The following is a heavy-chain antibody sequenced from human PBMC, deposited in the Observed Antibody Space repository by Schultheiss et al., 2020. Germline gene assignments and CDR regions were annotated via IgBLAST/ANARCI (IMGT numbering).Heavy chain of an antibody. CDR1: GGSISSYY. CDR3: ARDLRERYYDFWSGDYYYYGMDV. Sequence: SETLSLTCTVSGGSISSYYWSWIRQPAGKGLEWIGRIYTSGSTNYNPSLKSRVTMSVDTSKNQFSLKLSSVTAADTAVYYCARDLRERYYDFWSGDYYYYGMDVWGQGTTVNGYS. J-gene: IGHJ6*02. V-gene: IGHV4-4*07. D-gene: IGHD3-3*01. CDR2: IYTSGST.